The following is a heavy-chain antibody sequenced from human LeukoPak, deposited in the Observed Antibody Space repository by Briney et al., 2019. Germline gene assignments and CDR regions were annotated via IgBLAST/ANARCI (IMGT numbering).Heavy chain of an antibody. V-gene: IGHV4-59*01. CDR3: ARGSYYDPYYFDY. D-gene: IGHD3-22*01. CDR2: IYYSGST. CDR1: GGSISSYY. Sequence: PSETLSLTCTVSGGSISSYYWSWIRQPPGKGLEWIGYIYYSGSTNYNPSLKSRVTISVDTSKNHFSLKLSSVTAADTAVYYCARGSYYDPYYFDYWGQGTLVTVSS. J-gene: IGHJ4*02.